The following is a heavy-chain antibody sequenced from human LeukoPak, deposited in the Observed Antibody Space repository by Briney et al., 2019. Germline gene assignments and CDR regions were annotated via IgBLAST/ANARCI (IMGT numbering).Heavy chain of an antibody. D-gene: IGHD6-6*01. Sequence: SETLSLTCTVSGGSISSSSYYWGWIRQPPGKGLEWIGSIYYSGSTYYNPSLKSRVTISVDTSKNQFSLKLSSVTAADTAVYYCATHFPSSSPRVDYWGQGTLVTVSS. J-gene: IGHJ4*02. V-gene: IGHV4-39*01. CDR2: IYYSGST. CDR1: GGSISSSSYY. CDR3: ATHFPSSSPRVDY.